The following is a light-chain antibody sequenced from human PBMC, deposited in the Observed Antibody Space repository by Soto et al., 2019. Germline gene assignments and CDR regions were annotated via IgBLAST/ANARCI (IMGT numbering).Light chain of an antibody. CDR2: DAS. J-gene: IGKJ1*01. Sequence: DIQMTQSPSTLSASVGDRVTITCRASQSIRSLLAWYQQKPGKAPKVLIYDASSLGSGVPSRFSGSGSGTEFTLTISSLQPDDFATYYCQQYNSYPWTFGQGTKVEIK. CDR1: QSIRSL. V-gene: IGKV1-5*01. CDR3: QQYNSYPWT.